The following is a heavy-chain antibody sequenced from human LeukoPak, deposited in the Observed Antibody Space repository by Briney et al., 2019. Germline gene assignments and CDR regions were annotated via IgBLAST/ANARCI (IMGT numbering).Heavy chain of an antibody. V-gene: IGHV3-72*01. CDR1: GFFFSDHY. CDR3: ARVTTIFDYYYDY. J-gene: IGHJ4*02. CDR2: SRNKAKSYTT. Sequence: GGSLTPSCPAPGFFFSDHYMDWVRQAPGKGPGWVGPSRNKAKSYTTEYAASVKRRFTISTEDTKNSLYLQMNSLKTEDTAVYYCARVTTIFDYYYDYWGQGTLVTVSS. D-gene: IGHD2/OR15-2a*01.